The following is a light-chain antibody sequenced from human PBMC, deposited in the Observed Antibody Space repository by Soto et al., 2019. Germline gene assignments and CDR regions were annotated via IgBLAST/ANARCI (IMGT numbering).Light chain of an antibody. CDR1: QSVSSNY. Sequence: EIVLTQSPGTVSLCPGERATLSCRASQSVSSNYLAWYQQKPGQAPRLLIYGASSRATAIPDRFSGSGSGTDFALTISRLEPEDFAVYYCQQFGTSPPSTFGQGTRLEIK. J-gene: IGKJ5*01. CDR2: GAS. CDR3: QQFGTSPPST. V-gene: IGKV3-20*01.